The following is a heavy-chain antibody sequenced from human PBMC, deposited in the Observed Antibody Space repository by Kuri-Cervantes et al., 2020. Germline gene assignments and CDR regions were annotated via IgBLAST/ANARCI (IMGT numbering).Heavy chain of an antibody. Sequence: ESLKISCTVSGGSISSYYWSWIRQPPGKGLEWIGYIYYSGSTNYNPSLKSRVTISVDTSKNQFSLKLSSVTAADTAVYYCARGAAFGWEDYYYGMDVWGQGTTVTVSS. CDR2: IYYSGST. J-gene: IGHJ6*02. CDR3: ARGAAFGWEDYYYGMDV. D-gene: IGHD6-25*01. V-gene: IGHV4-59*01. CDR1: GGSISSYY.